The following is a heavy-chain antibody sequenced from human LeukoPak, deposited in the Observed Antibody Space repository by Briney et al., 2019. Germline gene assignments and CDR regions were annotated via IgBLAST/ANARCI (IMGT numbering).Heavy chain of an antibody. V-gene: IGHV3-20*04. CDR1: GFTFDDYG. J-gene: IGHJ4*02. CDR3: ARDYYGSGSLN. D-gene: IGHD3-10*01. Sequence: GGSLRLSCAASGFTFDDYGMSWVRQAPGKGLEWVSGINWNGGSTGYADSVKGRFTISRDNAKNSQYMQMNSLRAEDTALYYCARDYYGSGSLNWGQGTLVTVSS. CDR2: INWNGGST.